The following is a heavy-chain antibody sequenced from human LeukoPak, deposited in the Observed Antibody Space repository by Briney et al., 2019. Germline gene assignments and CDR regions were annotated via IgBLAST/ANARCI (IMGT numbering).Heavy chain of an antibody. Sequence: GLEWVSYISSSSSTIYYADSVKGRFTISRDNAKNSLYLQMNSLRAEDTAVYYCARRSGLDYWGQGTLVTVSS. V-gene: IGHV3-48*01. CDR2: ISSSSSTI. CDR3: ARRSGLDY. J-gene: IGHJ4*02.